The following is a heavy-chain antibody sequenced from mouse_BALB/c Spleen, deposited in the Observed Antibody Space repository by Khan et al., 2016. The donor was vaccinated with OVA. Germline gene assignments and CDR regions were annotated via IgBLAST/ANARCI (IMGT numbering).Heavy chain of an antibody. CDR1: GFNIKDTH. J-gene: IGHJ2*01. Sequence: VPLEQSGAELVKPGASVKLSCTASGFNIKDTHMHWVKQRPEQGLEWIGRIDPANDNSKYDPRFQGKATITADTSSNTAYLRLSSLTSEDTAVYYCAPAGTGDYFDYWGRGTTLTVSS. D-gene: IGHD4-1*01. CDR3: APAGTGDYFDY. V-gene: IGHV14-3*02. CDR2: IDPANDNS.